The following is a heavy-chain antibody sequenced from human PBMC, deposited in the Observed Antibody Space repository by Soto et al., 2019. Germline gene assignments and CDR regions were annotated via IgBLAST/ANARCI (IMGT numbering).Heavy chain of an antibody. CDR3: VARYCSSTTCYQVDY. J-gene: IGHJ4*02. CDR2: ISSNGGSA. D-gene: IGHD2-2*01. Sequence: GGSLRLSCSASGFTFSSYAIHWIRQAPGKGLEYVSAISSNGGSAYYADSVNGRFTISRDNSKNTVYLQMSSLRTEDTAVYYCVARYCSSTTCYQVDYWGQGTLVTVSS. V-gene: IGHV3-64D*06. CDR1: GFTFSSYA.